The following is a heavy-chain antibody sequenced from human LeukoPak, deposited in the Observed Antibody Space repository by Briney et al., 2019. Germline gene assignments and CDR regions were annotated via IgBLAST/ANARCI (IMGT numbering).Heavy chain of an antibody. D-gene: IGHD1-26*01. Sequence: ASVKVSCKASGYTFTSYGISWVRQAPGQALEWMGWISAYNGNTNYAQKLQGRVTMTTDTSTSTAYMGLRSLRSDDTAVYYCARDLGPGDVLVGAIPFDYWGQGTLVTVSS. J-gene: IGHJ4*02. CDR1: GYTFTSYG. CDR3: ARDLGPGDVLVGAIPFDY. CDR2: ISAYNGNT. V-gene: IGHV1-18*01.